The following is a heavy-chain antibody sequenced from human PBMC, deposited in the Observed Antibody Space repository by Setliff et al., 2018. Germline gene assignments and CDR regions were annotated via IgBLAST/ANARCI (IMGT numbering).Heavy chain of an antibody. D-gene: IGHD2-2*01. CDR2: VYYSGTA. Sequence: SETLSLTCTVSGGSISTYYWSWIRQPPGKGLEYIGYVYYSGTANYSPSLKSRVIISVDTSKNQFTLKVISVTAADTAVYYCARLSCSSNSCPFDYWVQGTLVTVSS. J-gene: IGHJ4*02. CDR1: GGSISTYY. V-gene: IGHV4-59*12. CDR3: ARLSCSSNSCPFDY.